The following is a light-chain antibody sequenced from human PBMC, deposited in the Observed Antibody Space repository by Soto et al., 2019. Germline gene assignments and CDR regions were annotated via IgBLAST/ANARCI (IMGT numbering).Light chain of an antibody. J-gene: IGKJ1*01. CDR2: GTT. CDR3: QHYNDYSWT. Sequence: DIPMTQSPSTLSASVGDRVTITCRASQSISIWLAWYQEHPGRAPNLLSYGTTSLETGVPSRSSGSGSGTDFTLTISSLQPDDFATYYCQHYNDYSWTFGQGTKVEIK. V-gene: IGKV1-5*03. CDR1: QSISIW.